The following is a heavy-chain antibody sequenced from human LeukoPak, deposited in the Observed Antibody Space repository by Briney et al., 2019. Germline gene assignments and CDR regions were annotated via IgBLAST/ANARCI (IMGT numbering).Heavy chain of an antibody. J-gene: IGHJ5*02. CDR2: IYYSGST. V-gene: IGHV4-59*08. Sequence: PSETLSLTCTVSGGSIRSYYWSWIRQPPGKGLEWIGYIYYSGSTNYNPSLKSRVTISVDTSKNQFSLKLSSVTAADTAVYYCARRVGATTEVWFDPWGQGTLVTVSS. D-gene: IGHD1-26*01. CDR1: GGSIRSYY. CDR3: ARRVGATTEVWFDP.